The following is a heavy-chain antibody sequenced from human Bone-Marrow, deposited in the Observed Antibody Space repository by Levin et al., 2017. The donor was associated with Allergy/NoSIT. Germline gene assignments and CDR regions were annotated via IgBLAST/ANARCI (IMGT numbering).Heavy chain of an antibody. CDR3: ATGRGFGVVMPSLLTSGLDV. J-gene: IGHJ6*02. D-gene: IGHD3-3*01. CDR2: IRGSGERT. Sequence: EASVKVSCAASGFTFTSYAITWVRQAPGKGLEWISAIRGSGERTYYADSVEGRFTVSRDNSKDTVYLQMNSLRPEDTAVYFCATGRGFGVVMPSLLTSGLDVWGQGTTVTVSS. CDR1: GFTFTSYA. V-gene: IGHV3-23*01.